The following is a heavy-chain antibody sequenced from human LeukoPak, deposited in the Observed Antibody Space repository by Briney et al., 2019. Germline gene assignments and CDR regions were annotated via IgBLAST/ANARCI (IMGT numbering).Heavy chain of an antibody. V-gene: IGHV3-23*01. D-gene: IGHD3-16*02. Sequence: QPGGSLRLSCAASQFTFSTYAMTWVRQAPGKGLEWVSGISASGDSTNYADSVKGRFTISRDNSKNTVYLQVNSLRAEDTAVYYCASFPRADMGLIILDYWGQGTLVTVSS. CDR2: ISASGDST. CDR3: ASFPRADMGLIILDY. J-gene: IGHJ4*02. CDR1: QFTFSTYA.